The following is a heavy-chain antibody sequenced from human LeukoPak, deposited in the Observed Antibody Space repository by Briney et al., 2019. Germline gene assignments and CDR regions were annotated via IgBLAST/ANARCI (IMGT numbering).Heavy chain of an antibody. CDR2: INPNSGGT. J-gene: IGHJ4*02. Sequence: GASVKVSCKASGYTFTGYYMHWVRQAPGQGLEWMGWINPNSGGTNYAQKFQGRVTTTRDTSISTAYMELSRLRSDDTAVYYCARVSRGSGSYFTITYFDYWGQGTLVTVSS. CDR3: ARVSRGSGSYFTITYFDY. D-gene: IGHD3-10*01. CDR1: GYTFTGYY. V-gene: IGHV1-2*02.